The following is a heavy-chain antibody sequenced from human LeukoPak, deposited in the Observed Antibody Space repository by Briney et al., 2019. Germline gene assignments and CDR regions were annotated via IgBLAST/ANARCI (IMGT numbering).Heavy chain of an antibody. D-gene: IGHD6-13*01. J-gene: IGHJ4*02. CDR1: GFTFSDYA. V-gene: IGHV3-23*01. CDR3: ARDVFSIAAAGTGMGY. Sequence: GGSLRLSCTASGFTFSDYAMSWVRQAPGKGLEWVSAIGGGGRSTYYADFVKGRFTISRDNSKNTLYLQMNSLRAEDTAVYYCARDVFSIAAAGTGMGYWGQGTLVTVSS. CDR2: IGGGGRST.